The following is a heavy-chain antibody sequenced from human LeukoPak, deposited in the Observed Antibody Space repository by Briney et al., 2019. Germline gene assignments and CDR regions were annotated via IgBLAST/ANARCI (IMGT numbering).Heavy chain of an antibody. Sequence: ASVKVSCKASGYTFTSYYMHWVRQAPGQGLEWMGIINPSGGSTSYAQKFQGRVTMTRDTSTSTVYMELSSLRSEDTAVYYCARVFDVSWVTRQPNYYYYGMDVWGQGTTVTVSS. D-gene: IGHD2-21*02. CDR2: INPSGGST. CDR3: ARVFDVSWVTRQPNYYYYGMDV. J-gene: IGHJ6*02. V-gene: IGHV1-46*01. CDR1: GYTFTSYY.